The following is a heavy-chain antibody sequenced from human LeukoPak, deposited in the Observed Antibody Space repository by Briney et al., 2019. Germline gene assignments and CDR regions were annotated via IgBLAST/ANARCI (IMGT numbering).Heavy chain of an antibody. CDR1: GFTFSSYA. Sequence: PGGSLRLSCAASGFTFSSYAMSWVRQAPGKGLEWVSAISGSGGSTYYADSVKGRFTISRDNSKNTLYLQMNSLRAEDTAVYYCAKDGSSTVLAAISGYWGQGTLVTVSS. J-gene: IGHJ4*02. V-gene: IGHV3-23*01. D-gene: IGHD2-2*01. CDR2: ISGSGGST. CDR3: AKDGSSTVLAAISGY.